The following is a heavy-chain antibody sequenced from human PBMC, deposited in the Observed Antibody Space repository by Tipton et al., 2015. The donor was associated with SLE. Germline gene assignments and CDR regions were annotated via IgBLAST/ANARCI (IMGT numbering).Heavy chain of an antibody. D-gene: IGHD6-19*01. V-gene: IGHV3-66*01. J-gene: IGHJ5*02. CDR2: IYSGGST. CDR1: SFTFSSYW. CDR3: ARYFPAGLYSSGWS. Sequence: GSLRLSCTASSFTFSSYWMHWVRQAPGKGLEWVSVIYSGGSTYYADSVKGRFTISRDNSKNTLYLQMNSLRVEDTAVYYCARYFPAGLYSSGWSWGQGTLVTVSS.